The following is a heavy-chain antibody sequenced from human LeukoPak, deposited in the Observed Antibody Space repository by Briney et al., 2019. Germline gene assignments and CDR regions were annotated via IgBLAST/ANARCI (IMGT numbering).Heavy chain of an antibody. Sequence: PSETLSLTCTASGGSISRYYWSWIRQPPGKGLEWIGYISYSGGTNYNPSHKSRVTISVDTSKNQHSLKLSSVTAADTAVYYCARDLDNSGWYVFDYWGQGNLVTVSS. CDR3: ARDLDNSGWYVFDY. CDR2: ISYSGGT. J-gene: IGHJ4*02. V-gene: IGHV4-59*01. CDR1: GGSISRYY. D-gene: IGHD6-19*01.